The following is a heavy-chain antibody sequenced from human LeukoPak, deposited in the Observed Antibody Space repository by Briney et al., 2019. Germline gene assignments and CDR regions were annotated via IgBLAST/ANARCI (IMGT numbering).Heavy chain of an antibody. D-gene: IGHD3-22*01. V-gene: IGHV4-4*07. CDR3: ARDSPRDYYDSSGYYYYAFDI. CDR1: GGSISSYY. CDR2: IYTSAST. J-gene: IGHJ3*02. Sequence: SETLSLTCTVSGGSISSYYWSWIRQPAGKGLEWIGSIYTSASTNYNPSLKSRVTMSVDTSKNQFSLKLSSVTAADAAVYYCARDSPRDYYDSSGYYYYAFDIWGQGTMVTVSS.